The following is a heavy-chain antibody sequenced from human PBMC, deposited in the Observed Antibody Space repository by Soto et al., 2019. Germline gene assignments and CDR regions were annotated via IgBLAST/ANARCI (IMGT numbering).Heavy chain of an antibody. CDR3: ARTGGYCSSTSCYRYYYYYMDV. D-gene: IGHD2-2*01. CDR1: GFTFSDYY. CDR2: ISSSGSTI. J-gene: IGHJ6*03. Sequence: GGSLSLSCAASGFTFSDYYMSWIRQAPGKGLEWVSYISSSGSTIYYADSVKGRFTISRDNAKNSLYLQMNSLRAEDTAVYYCARTGGYCSSTSCYRYYYYYMDVWGKGTTVTVSS. V-gene: IGHV3-11*01.